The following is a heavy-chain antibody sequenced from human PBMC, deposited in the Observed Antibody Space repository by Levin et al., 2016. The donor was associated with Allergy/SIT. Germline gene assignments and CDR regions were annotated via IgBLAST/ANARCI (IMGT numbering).Heavy chain of an antibody. Sequence: WIRQPPGKGLVWVSRINRDGSSTSYADSVQGRFTISRDNAKNTLYLQMNSLRAEDTAVYYCARHRNHSMAYYMDVWGKGTTVTVSS. CDR2: INRDGSST. CDR3: ARHRNHSMAYYMDV. D-gene: IGHD5-24*01. J-gene: IGHJ6*03. V-gene: IGHV3-74*01.